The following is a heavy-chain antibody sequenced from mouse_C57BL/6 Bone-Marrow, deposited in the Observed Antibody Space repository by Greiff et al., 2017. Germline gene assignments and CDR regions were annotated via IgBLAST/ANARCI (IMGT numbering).Heavy chain of an antibody. CDR3: ARSYDEDY. CDR2: ISSGSSTI. D-gene: IGHD2-12*01. Sequence: EVMLVESGGGLVKPGGSLKLSCAASGFTFSDYGMHWVRQAPEKGLEWVAHISSGSSTIYYADTVKGRFTISRDNAKNTLCLQMTSLRSEDTAMYYCARSYDEDYWGQGTTLTVSS. V-gene: IGHV5-17*01. CDR1: GFTFSDYG. J-gene: IGHJ2*01.